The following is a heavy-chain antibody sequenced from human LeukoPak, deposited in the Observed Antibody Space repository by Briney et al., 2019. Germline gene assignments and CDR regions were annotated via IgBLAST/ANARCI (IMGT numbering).Heavy chain of an antibody. J-gene: IGHJ6*03. CDR2: IYYSGST. CDR3: ASLGGYGSGSYRRPLYYYYMDV. D-gene: IGHD3-10*01. CDR1: GGSISSYY. Sequence: SETLSLTCTVSGGSISSYYWSWIRQPPGKGLEWIGYIYYSGSTNYNPSLKSRVTISVDTSKNQFSLKLSSVTAADTAVYYCASLGGYGSGSYRRPLYYYYMDVWGKGTTVTISS. V-gene: IGHV4-59*01.